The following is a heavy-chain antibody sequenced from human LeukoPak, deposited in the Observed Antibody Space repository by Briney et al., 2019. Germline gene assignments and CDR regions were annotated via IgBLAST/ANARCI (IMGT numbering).Heavy chain of an antibody. Sequence: SETLSLTCTVSGGSISTYYWCWMRQSPGKGLEWIGYISYSGSNNFNPSHKSRITISVDRPNNQFSLKLSSVTAADTAVYYCVRGGRVVKSLFGMDVWGQGTTVTVSS. CDR2: ISYSGSN. D-gene: IGHD3-3*01. J-gene: IGHJ6*02. V-gene: IGHV4-59*01. CDR3: VRGGRVVKSLFGMDV. CDR1: GGSISTYY.